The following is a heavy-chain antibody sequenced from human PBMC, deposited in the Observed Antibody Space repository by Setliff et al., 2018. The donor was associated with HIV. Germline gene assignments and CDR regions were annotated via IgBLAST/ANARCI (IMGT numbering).Heavy chain of an antibody. Sequence: SETLSLTCSVSGGSISSGTYYWSWIRQLPGKGLERIGYIYYSGSTYYNPSLKSRVTISLDTSKNHYSLNLTSVTAADTAIYYCARAAWDYYDTTLLGGSFDPWGQGTLVSVSS. CDR2: IYYSGST. D-gene: IGHD3-22*01. J-gene: IGHJ5*02. V-gene: IGHV4-31*03. CDR1: GGSISSGTYY. CDR3: ARAAWDYYDTTLLGGSFDP.